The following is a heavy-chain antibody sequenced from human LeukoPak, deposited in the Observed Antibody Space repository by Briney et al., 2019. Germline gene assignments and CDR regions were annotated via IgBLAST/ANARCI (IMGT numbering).Heavy chain of an antibody. Sequence: PGGSLRLSCAASGFTFSSYAMSWVRQAPGKGLEWVSAISGSGGSTYYADSVKGRFTISRDNAKNSLYLQMNSLRDEDTAVYYCARDLHWAFDYWGQGTLVTVSS. D-gene: IGHD7-27*01. J-gene: IGHJ4*02. CDR3: ARDLHWAFDY. CDR1: GFTFSSYA. V-gene: IGHV3-23*01. CDR2: ISGSGGST.